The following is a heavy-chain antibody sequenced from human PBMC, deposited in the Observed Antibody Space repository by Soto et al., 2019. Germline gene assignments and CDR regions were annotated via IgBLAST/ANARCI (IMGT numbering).Heavy chain of an antibody. CDR3: ARGVTTVTTFDY. V-gene: IGHV4-30-2*01. CDR1: GYSISSGGYS. J-gene: IGHJ4*02. D-gene: IGHD4-17*01. CDR2: IYYSGST. Sequence: SETLSLTCAVSGYSISSGGYSWSWIRQPPGKGLEWIGYIYYSGSTYYNPSLKSRVTISVDRSKNQFSLKLSSVTAADTAVYYCARGVTTVTTFDYWGQGTLVTVSS.